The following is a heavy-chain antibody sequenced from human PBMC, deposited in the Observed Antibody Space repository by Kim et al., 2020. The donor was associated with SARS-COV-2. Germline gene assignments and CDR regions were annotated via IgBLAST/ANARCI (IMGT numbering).Heavy chain of an antibody. CDR3: ARRESTGWSIDY. D-gene: IGHD6-19*01. Sequence: TTYPQKFQGRVTMTRDPSINTAYMELSSLRSDDTAVYYCARRESTGWSIDYWGQGTLVTVS. CDR2: T. V-gene: IGHV1-2*02. J-gene: IGHJ4*02.